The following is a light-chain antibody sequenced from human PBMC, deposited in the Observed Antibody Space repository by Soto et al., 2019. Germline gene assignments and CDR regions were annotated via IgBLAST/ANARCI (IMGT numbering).Light chain of an antibody. CDR1: QGFSRE. CDR3: QQGHNWPLT. Sequence: ELVRRQSQPTRSVSLGEKATLSCRASQGFSRELACYQQKPGQPPSLIIYGASTRATGVPARFTGSGSGSDFTLTISGLQSEDFAVYYCQQGHNWPLTFGQGTRLEI. J-gene: IGKJ2*01. CDR2: GAS. V-gene: IGKV3-15*01.